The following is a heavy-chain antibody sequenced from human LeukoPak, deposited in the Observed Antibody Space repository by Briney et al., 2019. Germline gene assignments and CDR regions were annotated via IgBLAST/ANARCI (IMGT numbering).Heavy chain of an antibody. CDR1: GFIFSSCG. CDR2: ISYDGSNK. D-gene: IGHD6-13*01. J-gene: IGHJ3*02. CDR3: AKEMGVAAAGLDAFDI. Sequence: PGGSLRLSCAASGFIFSSCGMHWVRQAPGKGLEWVAVISYDGSNKYYADSVKGRFTISRDNSKNTLYLQMNSLRAEDTAVYYCAKEMGVAAAGLDAFDIWGQGTMVTVSS. V-gene: IGHV3-30*18.